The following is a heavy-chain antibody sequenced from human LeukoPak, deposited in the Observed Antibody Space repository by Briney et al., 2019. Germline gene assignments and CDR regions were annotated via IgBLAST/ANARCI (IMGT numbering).Heavy chain of an antibody. CDR2: VYASGNT. Sequence: SETLSLTCTVSGASISDYSYYWSWVRQPAGKALGWIGRVYASGNTDYNPSLKSRVTISLDTSKNQFSLKLSSVTAADTAVYFCASDSAIYYNDFDSWGQGTLVTVSS. CDR3: ASDSAIYYNDFDS. V-gene: IGHV4-61*02. D-gene: IGHD3-10*01. CDR1: GASISDYSYY. J-gene: IGHJ4*02.